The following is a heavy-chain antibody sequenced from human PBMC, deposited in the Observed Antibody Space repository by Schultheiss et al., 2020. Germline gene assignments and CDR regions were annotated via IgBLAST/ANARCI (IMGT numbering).Heavy chain of an antibody. CDR2: INHSGST. CDR1: GGSISSGGYS. V-gene: IGHV4-30-2*01. CDR3: ARDGDYGGNRAFDI. D-gene: IGHD4-23*01. J-gene: IGHJ3*02. Sequence: SETLSLTCAVSGGSISSGGYSWSWIRQPPGKGLEWIGEINHSGSTNYNPSLKSRVTISVDTSKNQFSLKLSSVTAADTAVYYCARDGDYGGNRAFDIWGQGTMVT.